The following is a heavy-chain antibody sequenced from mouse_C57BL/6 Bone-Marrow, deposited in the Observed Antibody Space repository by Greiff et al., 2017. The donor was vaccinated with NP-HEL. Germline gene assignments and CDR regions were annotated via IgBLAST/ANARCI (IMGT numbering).Heavy chain of an antibody. CDR2: ISDGGSYT. V-gene: IGHV5-4*03. CDR3: ARGDGSSYAMDY. J-gene: IGHJ4*01. CDR1: GFTFSSYA. Sequence: EVKVVESGGGLVKPGGSLKLSCAASGFTFSSYAMSWVRQTPEQRLAWVATISDGGSYTSYPDNVKGRFTISRDNAKNNLYLQMSHLKSEDTAMYYCARGDGSSYAMDYWGQGTSVTVSS. D-gene: IGHD1-1*01.